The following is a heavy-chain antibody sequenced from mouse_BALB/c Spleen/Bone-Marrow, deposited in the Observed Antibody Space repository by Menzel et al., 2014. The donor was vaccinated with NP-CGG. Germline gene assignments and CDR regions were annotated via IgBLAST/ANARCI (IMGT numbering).Heavy chain of an antibody. Sequence: VELKDTGVELMKPAASVKLSCTATGYTFSSYWIEWVKQRPGHGLEWIGEILPGSGSTIYNEKFKGKAKFTADTSSNTAYMQLSSLTSEDSAVYYCAREDYYGSSFFDYWSQGTPLTVSS. CDR2: ILPGSGST. D-gene: IGHD1-1*01. CDR3: AREDYYGSSFFDY. V-gene: IGHV1-9*01. CDR1: GYTFSSYW. J-gene: IGHJ2*01.